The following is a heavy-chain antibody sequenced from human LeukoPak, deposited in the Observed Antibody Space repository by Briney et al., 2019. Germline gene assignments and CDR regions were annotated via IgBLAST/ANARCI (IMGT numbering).Heavy chain of an antibody. J-gene: IGHJ5*02. CDR2: ISTYNGNT. Sequence: GASVKVSCKASGYTFTNYGISWVRQAPGQGLEWMGWISTYNGNTNYAQKLQGRVTMTTDTSTSTAYMELRSLRSDDTAVYYCARVFAREDYGDYVANWFDPWGQGTLVTVSS. CDR1: GYTFTNYG. V-gene: IGHV1-18*01. CDR3: ARVFAREDYGDYVANWFDP. D-gene: IGHD4-17*01.